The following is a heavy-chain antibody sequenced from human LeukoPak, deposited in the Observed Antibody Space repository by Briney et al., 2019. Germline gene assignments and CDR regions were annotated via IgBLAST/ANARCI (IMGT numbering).Heavy chain of an antibody. CDR1: GFNFSSAC. Sequence: PGGSLRLSCAASGFNFSSACMTWLRQAPGKGLEWVGRIKNKTEGGTTDYAAPVKGRFTISRDDSANMLYLQMNGLKIEDTAVYYCTTRISIWGQGTLVTVSS. V-gene: IGHV3-15*05. CDR3: TTRISI. J-gene: IGHJ4*02. D-gene: IGHD1-14*01. CDR2: IKNKTEGGTT.